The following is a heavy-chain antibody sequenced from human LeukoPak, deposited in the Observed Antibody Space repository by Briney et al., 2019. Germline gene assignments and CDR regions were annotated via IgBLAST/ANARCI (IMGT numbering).Heavy chain of an antibody. CDR1: GGSISSYY. CDR3: ARFRPGIAAADVFDI. CDR2: IYYSGST. J-gene: IGHJ3*02. Sequence: SETLSLTCTVSGGSISSYYWSWIRQPPGKGLEWIGYIYYSGSTNYNPSLKSRVTISVDTSKNQFSLKLSSVTAADTAVYYCARFRPGIAAADVFDIWGQGTMVTVSS. V-gene: IGHV4-59*01. D-gene: IGHD6-13*01.